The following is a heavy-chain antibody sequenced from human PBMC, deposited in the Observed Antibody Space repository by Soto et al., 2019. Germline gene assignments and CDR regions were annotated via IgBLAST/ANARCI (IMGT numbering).Heavy chain of an antibody. V-gene: IGHV4-59*08. J-gene: IGHJ4*02. CDR3: ARWNGYSSGLGY. D-gene: IGHD6-19*01. Sequence: SETLSLTCTVSGCSISSYYWSWIRQPPGKGLEWIGYIYYSGSTNYNPSLKSRVTISVDTSKNQFSLKLSSVTAADTAVYYCARWNGYSSGLGYWGQGTLVTVSS. CDR1: GCSISSYY. CDR2: IYYSGST.